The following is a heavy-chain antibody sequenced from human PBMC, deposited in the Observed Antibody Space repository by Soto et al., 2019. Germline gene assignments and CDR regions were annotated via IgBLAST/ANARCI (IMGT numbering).Heavy chain of an antibody. J-gene: IGHJ3*01. CDR1: GFTFTSYG. V-gene: IGHV3-30*18. CDR2: ISHDGSRK. Sequence: QVQLVKSGGSVVHPGTSLRLSCAASGFTFTSYGIHWVRQAPGKGLEWVALISHDGSRKEYAESQKGRFTISRDNSKNTVYLQMNSLRFEDTAVYFCAKDFSRGRSVLPGFDLWGQGTVVTVSS. CDR3: AKDFSRGRSVLPGFDL. D-gene: IGHD2-2*01.